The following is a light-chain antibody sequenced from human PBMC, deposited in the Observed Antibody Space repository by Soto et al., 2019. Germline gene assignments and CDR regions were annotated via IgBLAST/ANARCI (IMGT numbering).Light chain of an antibody. J-gene: IGKJ2*01. V-gene: IGKV3-20*01. Sequence: EIVLTQSPGTLSLSPGERATLSCRASQSVSSSYLAWYQHKPGQAPRLLIYGASSRATGIPDRFSGSGSGTDVTLTISRLQPEDVAVYYCQQYGSSPHTVGQGTKLEIK. CDR1: QSVSSSY. CDR2: GAS. CDR3: QQYGSSPHT.